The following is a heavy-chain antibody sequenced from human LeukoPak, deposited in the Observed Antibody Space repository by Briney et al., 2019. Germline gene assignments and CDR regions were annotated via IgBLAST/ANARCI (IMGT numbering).Heavy chain of an antibody. CDR1: GGTFSSYT. J-gene: IGHJ6*03. CDR3: AVRARAYYYYMDV. Sequence: GASVKVSCKASGGTFSSYTISWVRQAPGQGLEWMGRIIPIFGIANYAQKFQGRVTITADKSTSTAYMELSSLRSEDTAVYYCAVRARAYYYYMDVWGKGTTVTVSS. CDR2: IIPIFGIA. V-gene: IGHV1-69*02.